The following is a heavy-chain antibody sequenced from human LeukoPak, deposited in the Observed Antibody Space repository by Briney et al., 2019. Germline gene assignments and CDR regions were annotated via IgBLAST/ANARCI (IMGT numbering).Heavy chain of an antibody. CDR1: GYTFTGYY. Sequence: ASVKVSCKASGYTFTGYYLHWVRQAPGQGLEWMGWINPNSGGTNYAQKFQGRVTMTRDTSISTAYMELSRLRSDDTAVYYCARWLQQNHYYYMDVWGKGTTVTVSS. D-gene: IGHD5-24*01. CDR3: ARWLQQNHYYYMDV. CDR2: INPNSGGT. V-gene: IGHV1-2*02. J-gene: IGHJ6*03.